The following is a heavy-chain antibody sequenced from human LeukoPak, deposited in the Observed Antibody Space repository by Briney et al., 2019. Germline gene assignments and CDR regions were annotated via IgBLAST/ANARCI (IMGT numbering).Heavy chain of an antibody. V-gene: IGHV3-11*05. J-gene: IGHJ6*02. Sequence: PGGSLRLSCAASGFTFSDYYMSWIRQAPGKGPEWISNISSSGDYRNYADSVKGRFTISRGNAKNSLYLQMSSLRGDDTAVYYCARVPGLGYYGMDVWGQGTTVTVSS. CDR3: ARVPGLGYYGMDV. D-gene: IGHD1-14*01. CDR2: ISSSGDYR. CDR1: GFTFSDYY.